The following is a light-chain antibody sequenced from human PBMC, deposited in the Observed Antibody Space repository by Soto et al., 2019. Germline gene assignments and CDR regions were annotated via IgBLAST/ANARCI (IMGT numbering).Light chain of an antibody. CDR1: QSVNSD. CDR3: QQYNNWPPLT. CDR2: AAS. V-gene: IGKV3-15*01. Sequence: EVVMTQSPATLSVSPGERATLSCRASQSVNSDLAWFRQKPGQAPRLLIYAASTRATGISARFSGSGSGTEFTRTISSLQSEDFAVYYCQQYNNWPPLTCGQGTKVEIK. J-gene: IGKJ1*01.